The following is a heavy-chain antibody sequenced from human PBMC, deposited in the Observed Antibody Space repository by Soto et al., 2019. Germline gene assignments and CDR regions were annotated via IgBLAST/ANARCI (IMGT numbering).Heavy chain of an antibody. V-gene: IGHV5-51*01. Sequence: PGVPIKISWKGAGCNFATHGIAWMRQMPGKGLEWMGIIYPGGSDTRYSPSFQGQVTISADKSISTAYLQWSSLKASDTAMYYCARRDGSGSPLDYWGQGTLVTVSS. CDR3: ARRDGSGSPLDY. D-gene: IGHD3-10*01. J-gene: IGHJ4*02. CDR1: GCNFATHG. CDR2: IYPGGSDT.